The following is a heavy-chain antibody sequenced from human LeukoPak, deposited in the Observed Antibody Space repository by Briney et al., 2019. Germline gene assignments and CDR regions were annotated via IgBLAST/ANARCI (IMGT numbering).Heavy chain of an antibody. D-gene: IGHD4-23*01. CDR3: AREGPRGNSQFDY. J-gene: IGHJ4*02. CDR1: GFTFSSYG. CDR2: IWYDGSNK. V-gene: IGHV3-33*01. Sequence: GGSLRLSCAASGFTFSSYGMHWVRQVPGKGLEWVALIWYDGSNKYYADSVKGRFTISRNNSKNTLYLQMNSLRAEDTAIYYCAREGPRGNSQFDYWGQGTLVTVSS.